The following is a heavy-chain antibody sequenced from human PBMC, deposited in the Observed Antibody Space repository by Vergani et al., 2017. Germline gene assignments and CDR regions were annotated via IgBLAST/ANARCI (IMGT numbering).Heavy chain of an antibody. J-gene: IGHJ4*02. V-gene: IGHV3-23*01. CDR3: AAYYYDSSGYYWGPFDY. CDR1: GFTFSSYA. CDR2: ISGSGGST. Sequence: VQLLESGGGLVQPGGSLRLSCAASGFTFSSYAMSWVRQAPGKGLEWVSAISGSGGSTYYADSVKGRFTISRDSSKNTLYLQMNSLRAEDTAVYYCAAYYYDSSGYYWGPFDYWGQGTLVTVSS. D-gene: IGHD3-22*01.